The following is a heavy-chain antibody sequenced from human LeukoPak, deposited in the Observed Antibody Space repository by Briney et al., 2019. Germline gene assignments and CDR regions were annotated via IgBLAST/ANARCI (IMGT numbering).Heavy chain of an antibody. CDR2: IIPILGIA. CDR1: GGTFSSYA. CDR3: ARAPLSTYSSSWPEYFQH. Sequence: SVKVSCKASGGTFSSYAISWVRQAPGQGLEWMGRIIPILGIANYAQKFQGRVTITADKSTSTAYMELSSLRSDDTAVYYCARAPLSTYSSSWPEYFQHWGQGTLVTVSS. J-gene: IGHJ1*01. D-gene: IGHD6-13*01. V-gene: IGHV1-69*04.